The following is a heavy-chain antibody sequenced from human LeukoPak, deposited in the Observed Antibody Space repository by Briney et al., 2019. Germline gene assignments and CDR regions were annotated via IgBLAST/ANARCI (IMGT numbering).Heavy chain of an antibody. Sequence: PGGSLRLSCAASGFTLSSYAMSWVRQAPGKGLEWVSAIGVSGTGTYYADSVKGRFTISRDNSKNTLYLQMNSLRAEDTAVYYCATGGAGTIDYWGQGTLVTVSS. CDR2: IGVSGTGT. D-gene: IGHD6-13*01. CDR1: GFTLSSYA. V-gene: IGHV3-23*01. CDR3: ATGGAGTIDY. J-gene: IGHJ4*02.